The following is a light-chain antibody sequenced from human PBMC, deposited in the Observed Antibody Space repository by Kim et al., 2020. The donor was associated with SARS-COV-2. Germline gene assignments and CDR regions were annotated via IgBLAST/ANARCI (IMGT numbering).Light chain of an antibody. Sequence: SYELTQPPSVSVSPGQTASITCSGDKLADKYPCWYQQKPGQSPVLVIYQVNKRPSGIPERFSGSSSGNTATLTISGTQAMDEADYYCQARDSSTVVFGVGTQLTVL. CDR1: KLADKY. CDR3: QARDSSTVV. CDR2: QVN. V-gene: IGLV3-1*01. J-gene: IGLJ2*01.